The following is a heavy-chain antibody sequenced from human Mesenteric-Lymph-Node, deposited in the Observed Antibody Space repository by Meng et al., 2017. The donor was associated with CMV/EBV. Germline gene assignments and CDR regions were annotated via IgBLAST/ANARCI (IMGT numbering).Heavy chain of an antibody. CDR1: GGSFSGYY. Sequence: LQQWGAELLKPSETLSLTCAVYGGSFSGYYWSWIRQPPGKGLEWIGEINHSGSTNYNPSLKSRVTISVDTSKNQFSLKLSSVTAADTAVYYCARHQRWLKSEGGFNYWGQGTLVTVSS. D-gene: IGHD4-23*01. CDR3: ARHQRWLKSEGGFNY. CDR2: INHSGST. J-gene: IGHJ4*02. V-gene: IGHV4-34*01.